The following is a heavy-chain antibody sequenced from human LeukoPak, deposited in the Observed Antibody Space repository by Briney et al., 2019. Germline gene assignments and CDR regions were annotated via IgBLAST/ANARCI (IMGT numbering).Heavy chain of an antibody. J-gene: IGHJ4*02. CDR3: ARSPRWDY. Sequence: PSDTLSLTCAVSGYSISSSNWWGWIRQPPGKGLEWIGYIYYSGSTNYNPSLKSRVTISVDTSKNQFSLKLSSVTAADTAVYYCARSPRWDYWGQGTLVTVSS. CDR1: GYSISSSNW. D-gene: IGHD4-23*01. V-gene: IGHV4-28*01. CDR2: IYYSGST.